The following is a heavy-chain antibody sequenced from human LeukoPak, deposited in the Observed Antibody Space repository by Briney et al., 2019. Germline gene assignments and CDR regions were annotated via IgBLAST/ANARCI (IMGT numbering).Heavy chain of an antibody. CDR2: IIPISGTA. D-gene: IGHD3-10*01. V-gene: IGHV1-69*13. Sequence: ASVEVSCKASGGTFSSYAISWVRQAPGQGLEWMGGIIPISGTANYAQKFQGRVTITADESTSTAYMELSSLRSEDTAVYYCARGGPYGSGSYYNVVYWGQGTLVTVSS. J-gene: IGHJ4*02. CDR3: ARGGPYGSGSYYNVVY. CDR1: GGTFSSYA.